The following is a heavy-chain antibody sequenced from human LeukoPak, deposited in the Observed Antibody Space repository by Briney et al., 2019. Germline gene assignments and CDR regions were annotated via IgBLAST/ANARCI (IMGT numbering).Heavy chain of an antibody. D-gene: IGHD4/OR15-4a*01. J-gene: IGHJ4*02. V-gene: IGHV3-53*01. CDR2: IYSDNT. Sequence: GGSLRLSCTASGFTVSSNSMSWVRQPPGKGLEWVSFIYSDNTHYSDSVKGRFTISRDNSKNTLYLQMNSLRAEDTAVYYCARRAGAYSHPYDYWGQGTLVTVSS. CDR1: GFTVSSNS. CDR3: ARRAGAYSHPYDY.